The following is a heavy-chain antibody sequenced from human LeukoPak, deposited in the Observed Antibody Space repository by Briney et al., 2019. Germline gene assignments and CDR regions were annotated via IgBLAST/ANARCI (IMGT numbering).Heavy chain of an antibody. V-gene: IGHV4-30-2*01. CDR1: GGSISSGGYS. D-gene: IGHD2-15*01. CDR3: ARASFPRVVAAKNWFDP. Sequence: SETLSLTCAVPGGSISSGGYSWSWIRQPPGKGLEWIGYIYHSGSTYYNPSLKSRVTISVDRSKNQFSLKLSSVTAADTAVYYCARASFPRVVAAKNWFDPWGQGTLVTVSS. CDR2: IYHSGST. J-gene: IGHJ5*02.